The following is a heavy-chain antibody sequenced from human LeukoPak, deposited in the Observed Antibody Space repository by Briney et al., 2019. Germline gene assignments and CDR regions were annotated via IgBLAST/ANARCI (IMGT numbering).Heavy chain of an antibody. CDR1: EYTFTTYY. CDR2: INPTGGST. CDR3: AREGGSYSDDY. J-gene: IGHJ4*02. D-gene: IGHD1-26*01. V-gene: IGHV1-46*01. Sequence: ASVKVSCKTSEYTFTTYYMHWVRQAPGQGLEWMGIINPTGGSTSYAQKFQGRVTMTRDTSISTAYMELSRLRSDDTAVYYCAREGGSYSDDYWGQGTLVTVSS.